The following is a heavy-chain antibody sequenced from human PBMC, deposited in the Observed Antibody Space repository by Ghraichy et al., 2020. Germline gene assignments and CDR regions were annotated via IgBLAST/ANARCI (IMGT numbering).Heavy chain of an antibody. CDR1: GFTFSSYA. J-gene: IGHJ4*02. CDR3: ARDGGEWELFLDY. CDR2: ISYDGSNK. V-gene: IGHV3-30*04. Sequence: GGSLRLSCAASGFTFSSYAMHWVRQAPGKGLEWVAVISYDGSNKYYADSVKGRFTISRDNSKNTLYLQMNSLRAEDTAVYYCARDGGEWELFLDYWGQGTLLTVSS. D-gene: IGHD1-26*01.